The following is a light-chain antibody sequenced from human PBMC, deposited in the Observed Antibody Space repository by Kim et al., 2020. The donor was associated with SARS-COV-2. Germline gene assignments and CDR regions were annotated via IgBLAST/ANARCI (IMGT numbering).Light chain of an antibody. CDR2: GKN. J-gene: IGLJ2*01. V-gene: IGLV3-19*01. Sequence: VALRQTGRRTCQGGSSRSYYASWYQQKPGQAPVLVIYGKNNRPSGIPDRFSGSSSENTASLTITGAQAEDEADYYCNSRDSSGNVVFGGGTKLTVL. CDR3: NSRDSSGNVV. CDR1: SSRSYY.